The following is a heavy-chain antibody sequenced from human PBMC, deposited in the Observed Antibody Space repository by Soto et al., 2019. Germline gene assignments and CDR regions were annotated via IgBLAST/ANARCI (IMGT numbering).Heavy chain of an antibody. V-gene: IGHV1-2*04. D-gene: IGHD1-26*01. J-gene: IGHJ5*02. CDR3: ARGGGYSGSFNWFDP. CDR1: GYTFTGYY. Sequence: AASVQVSSKASGYTFTGYYIHCVRQPPRQGPEWMGWINPNSGGTNSSQPLQGWVTMTRDASISTAYTELSRLRSDDTAVSYCARGGGYSGSFNWFDPWGQGTLVTVSS. CDR2: INPNSGGT.